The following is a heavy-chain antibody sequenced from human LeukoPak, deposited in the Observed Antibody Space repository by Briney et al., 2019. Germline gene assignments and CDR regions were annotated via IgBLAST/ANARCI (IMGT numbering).Heavy chain of an antibody. D-gene: IGHD6-19*01. CDR2: ISSSSSYI. J-gene: IGHJ6*03. Sequence: PGGSLRLSCAASGFTFSSYSMNWVRQAPGKGLEWVSSISSSSSYIYYADSVKGRFTISRDNAKNSLYLQMNSLRAEDTAVYYCGRSPIAAGKRAYYYYMDVWGKGTTVTVSS. CDR1: GFTFSSYS. CDR3: GRSPIAAGKRAYYYYMDV. V-gene: IGHV3-21*01.